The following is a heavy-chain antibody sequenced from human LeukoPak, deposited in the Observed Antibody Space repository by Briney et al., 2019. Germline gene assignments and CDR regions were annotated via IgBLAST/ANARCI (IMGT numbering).Heavy chain of an antibody. CDR1: RSSFTNYD. CDR2: MNPNRGYT. CDR3: ARGWAGEFDY. D-gene: IGHD3-10*01. J-gene: IGHJ4*02. Sequence: ASVKVSCKASRSSFTNYDFSWVRQATGQGLEWMGWMNPNRGYTGYAQNFQGRVTFTWNTSMSTAYMELSSLRSEDTAAYYCARGWAGEFDYWGQGSLVTVSS. V-gene: IGHV1-8*03.